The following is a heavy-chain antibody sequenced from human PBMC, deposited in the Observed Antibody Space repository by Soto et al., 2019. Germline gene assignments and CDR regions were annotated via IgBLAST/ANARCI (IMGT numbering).Heavy chain of an antibody. CDR1: GGTFSSYA. CDR2: IIPIFGTA. CDR3: PRLIYSSSSSYYYYGMDV. Sequence: QVQLVQSGAEVKKPGSSVKVSCKASGGTFSSYAISWVRQAPGQGLEWMGGIIPIFGTANYAQKFQGRVTITADESTSTAYMELSSLRSEDTAVYYCPRLIYSSSSSYYYYGMDVWGQGTTVTVSS. V-gene: IGHV1-69*01. D-gene: IGHD6-6*01. J-gene: IGHJ6*02.